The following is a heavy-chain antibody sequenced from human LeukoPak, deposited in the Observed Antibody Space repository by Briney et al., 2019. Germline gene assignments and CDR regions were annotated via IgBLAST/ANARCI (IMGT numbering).Heavy chain of an antibody. J-gene: IGHJ4*02. CDR3: ARDGWQWLATRGFDY. V-gene: IGHV3-11*04. Sequence: GGSLRLSCAASGFTFSDYYMSWIRQAPGKGLEWVSYISSSGSTIYYADSVKGRFAISRDNAKNSLYLQMNSLRAEDTAVYYCARDGWQWLATRGFDYWGQGTLVTVSS. D-gene: IGHD6-19*01. CDR2: ISSSGSTI. CDR1: GFTFSDYY.